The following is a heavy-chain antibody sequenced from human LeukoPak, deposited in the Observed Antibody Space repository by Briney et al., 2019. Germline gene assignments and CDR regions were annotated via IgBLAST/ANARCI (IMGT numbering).Heavy chain of an antibody. V-gene: IGHV4-39*07. CDR3: ARGSRPARYFDY. J-gene: IGHJ4*02. D-gene: IGHD6-13*01. Sequence: SETLSLTCTVSGGSISSSSYYWSWIRQPPGKGLEWIGEINHSGSTNYNPSLKSRVTISVDTSKNQFSLKLSSVTAADTAVYYCARGSRPARYFDYWGQGTLVTVSS. CDR2: INHSGST. CDR1: GGSISSSSYY.